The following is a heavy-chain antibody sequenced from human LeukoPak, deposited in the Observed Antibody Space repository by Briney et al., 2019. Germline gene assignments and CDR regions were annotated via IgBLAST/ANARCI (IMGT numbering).Heavy chain of an antibody. J-gene: IGHJ5*02. CDR1: GGSISSGDYY. D-gene: IGHD4-23*01. CDR2: ICYSGNT. CDR3: ARAPTTVVAWGKNWFDP. V-gene: IGHV4-30-4*01. Sequence: PSQTLSLTCTVSGGSISSGDYYWSWIRQPPGKGLEWIGYICYSGNTYYNPSLKSRSTMSVDTSKNQFSLNLSSVTAADTAVYYCARAPTTVVAWGKNWFDPWGQGTLVTVSS.